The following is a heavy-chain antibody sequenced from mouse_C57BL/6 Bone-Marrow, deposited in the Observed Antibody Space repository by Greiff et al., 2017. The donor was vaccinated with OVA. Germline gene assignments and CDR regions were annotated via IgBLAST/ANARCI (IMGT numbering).Heavy chain of an antibody. Sequence: EVQLQQSGAELVRPGASVKLSCTASGFNIKDDYMHWVKQRPEQGLEWIGWIDPENGDTEYASKFQGKATITADTSSNTAYLQLSSLTSEDTAVYYCTVIYYDYDAFAYWGQGTLVTVSA. D-gene: IGHD2-4*01. CDR3: TVIYYDYDAFAY. CDR1: GFNIKDDY. J-gene: IGHJ3*01. V-gene: IGHV14-4*01. CDR2: IDPENGDT.